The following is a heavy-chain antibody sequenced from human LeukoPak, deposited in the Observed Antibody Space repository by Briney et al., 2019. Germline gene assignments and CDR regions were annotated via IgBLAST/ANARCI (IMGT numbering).Heavy chain of an antibody. Sequence: PGGSLRLSCVASGFTVSSNYMSWVRQAPGKGLEWVSYISRNSYTNYADSVKGRFTISRDNAKNSLYLQMASLRAEDTAVYYCARMGIAAVGAYYFDYWGQGTLVAVSS. V-gene: IGHV3-11*06. CDR3: ARMGIAAVGAYYFDY. CDR1: GFTVSSNY. CDR2: ISRNSYT. J-gene: IGHJ4*02. D-gene: IGHD6-13*01.